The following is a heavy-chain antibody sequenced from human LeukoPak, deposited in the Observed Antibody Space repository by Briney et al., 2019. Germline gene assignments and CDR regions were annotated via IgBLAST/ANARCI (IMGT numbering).Heavy chain of an antibody. CDR1: GYTFTNYY. D-gene: IGHD1-26*01. Sequence: GASVKVSCKASGYTFTNYYIHWVRQAPGQGLEWMGIINPSGGSTSYAQKFQGRVTLTRDTSTSTFYMEVSSLGSEDTAVYYCARVSGSHGRDWFDPWGQGTLVTVSS. CDR3: ARVSGSHGRDWFDP. J-gene: IGHJ5*02. V-gene: IGHV1-46*01. CDR2: INPSGGST.